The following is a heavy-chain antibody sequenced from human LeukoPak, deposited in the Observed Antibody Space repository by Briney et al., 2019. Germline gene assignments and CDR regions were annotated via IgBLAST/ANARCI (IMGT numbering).Heavy chain of an antibody. CDR2: ISSSGSTI. V-gene: IGHV3-48*03. J-gene: IGHJ3*02. D-gene: IGHD4-17*01. CDR3: ARDRGTSTVRSFDI. CDR1: GFTFSRYE. Sequence: GGSLRLSCAASGFTFSRYEMNWVRQAPGKGLEWVSYISSSGSTIYYADSVKGRFTISRDNAKNSLYLQMNSLRAEDTAVYYCARDRGTSTVRSFDIWGQGIMVTVSS.